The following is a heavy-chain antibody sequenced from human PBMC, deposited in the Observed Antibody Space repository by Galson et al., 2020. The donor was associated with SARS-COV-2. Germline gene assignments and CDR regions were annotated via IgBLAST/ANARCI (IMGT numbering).Heavy chain of an antibody. CDR2: TYYRYKWYN. Sequence: SQTLSLTCSIPGDNVSSNRATWDWIRQSPSRGLEWLGRTYYRYKWYNDYAVSVKSRLTINPDTSKNQFSLQLNSVTPEDTAVYYCARGLTVFAAGGTYYYYYYGMDVWGQGTTVTVSS. CDR1: GDNVSSNRAT. V-gene: IGHV6-1*01. CDR3: ARGLTVFAAGGTYYYYYYGMDV. D-gene: IGHD6-13*01. J-gene: IGHJ6*02.